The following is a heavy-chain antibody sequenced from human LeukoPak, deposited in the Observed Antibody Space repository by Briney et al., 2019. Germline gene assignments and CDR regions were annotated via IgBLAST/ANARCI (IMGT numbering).Heavy chain of an antibody. Sequence: PGGSLRLSCAASGFTFSSYSMNWVRQAPGKGLEWVSYVGSDGNNIHSAESVRGRFTISRDNAKSSLYLQMNSLTVEDTAVYYCARDHKWAFDYWGQGALVTVSS. CDR3: ARDHKWAFDY. V-gene: IGHV3-48*01. CDR2: VGSDGNNI. D-gene: IGHD1-26*01. CDR1: GFTFSSYS. J-gene: IGHJ4*02.